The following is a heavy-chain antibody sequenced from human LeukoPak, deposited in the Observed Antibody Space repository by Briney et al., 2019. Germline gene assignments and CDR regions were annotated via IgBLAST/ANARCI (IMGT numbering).Heavy chain of an antibody. CDR1: GGSISSSSYY. J-gene: IGHJ4*02. D-gene: IGHD5-12*01. CDR3: ARFVSDYERSYFDY. Sequence: SETLSLTCTVSGGSISSSSYYWGWIRQPPGKGLEWIGSIYYSGSTYYNPSLKSRVTISVDTSKNQFSLKLSSVTAADTAVYFCARFVSDYERSYFDYWGQGTLVTVSS. CDR2: IYYSGST. V-gene: IGHV4-39*07.